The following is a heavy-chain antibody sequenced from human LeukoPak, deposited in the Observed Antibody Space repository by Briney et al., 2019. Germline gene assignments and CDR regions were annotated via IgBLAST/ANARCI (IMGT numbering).Heavy chain of an antibody. CDR3: VGSGGY. CDR1: GFTFSSYW. Sequence: GGSLRLSCAVSGFTFSSYWMSWVRQAPGKGLEWVANIKQDGSEKYYVDSVKGRFTISRDNAKNSLYLQMSSLRAEDTAVYYCVGSGGYWGQGTLVTVSS. V-gene: IGHV3-7*01. J-gene: IGHJ4*02. D-gene: IGHD3-10*01. CDR2: IKQDGSEK.